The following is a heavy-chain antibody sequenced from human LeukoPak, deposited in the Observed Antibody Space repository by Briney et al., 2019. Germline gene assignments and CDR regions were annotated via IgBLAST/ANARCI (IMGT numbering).Heavy chain of an antibody. CDR2: VSTSGST. CDR1: GGSISSGRYY. D-gene: IGHD2-2*01. CDR3: ARVKEIVVVPAAGDY. V-gene: IGHV4-61*02. Sequence: PSETLSLTCTVSGGSISSGRYYWSWIRQTAGKGLEWIGRVSTSGSTNYNPSLKSRVTISLDTSKNQFSLKLTSVTAADTAVYYCARVKEIVVVPAAGDYWGQGTLVTVSS. J-gene: IGHJ4*02.